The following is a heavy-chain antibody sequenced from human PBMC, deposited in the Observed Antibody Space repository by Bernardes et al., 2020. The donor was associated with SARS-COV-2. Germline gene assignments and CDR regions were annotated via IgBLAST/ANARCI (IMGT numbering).Heavy chain of an antibody. CDR3: ARAPRYCSGGTCYGGFDI. CDR1: GFTLSTYW. D-gene: IGHD2-15*01. Sequence: GGSLRLSCAASGFTLSTYWMHWVRQGPGKGLVWVSRINSDGSDTTYADSVKGRYTISRDNAKNTVYLQMNSLRDEDTAVYHCARAPRYCSGGTCYGGFDIWGQGTMVTVSS. V-gene: IGHV3-74*01. J-gene: IGHJ3*02. CDR2: INSDGSDT.